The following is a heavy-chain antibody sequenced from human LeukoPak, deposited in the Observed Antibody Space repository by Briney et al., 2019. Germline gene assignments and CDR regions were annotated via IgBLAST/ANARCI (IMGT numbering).Heavy chain of an antibody. Sequence: PGGSLRLSCAASGFTFSSYSMNWVRQAPGKGLEWVSYISSSSSTIYYADSVKGRFTISRDNAKNSLYLQRNSLRAEDTAVYYCAGDWEGLLNWFEPWGQGTLVTVSS. D-gene: IGHD1-26*01. CDR1: GFTFSSYS. CDR3: AGDWEGLLNWFEP. V-gene: IGHV3-48*01. CDR2: ISSSSSTI. J-gene: IGHJ5*02.